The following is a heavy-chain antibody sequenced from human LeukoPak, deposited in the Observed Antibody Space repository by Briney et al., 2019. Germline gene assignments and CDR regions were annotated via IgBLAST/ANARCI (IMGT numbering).Heavy chain of an antibody. CDR1: GGTFSSYA. V-gene: IGHV1-69*04. Sequence: SVKVSCKASGGTFSSYAISWVRQAPGQGLEWMGRIIPISGIANYAQRFQGRVTITADKSTSTAYMELSSLRPEDTAVYYCAGPYSSSSGYYYYGMDVWGQGTTVTVSS. CDR3: AGPYSSSSGYYYYGMDV. D-gene: IGHD6-6*01. CDR2: IIPISGIA. J-gene: IGHJ6*02.